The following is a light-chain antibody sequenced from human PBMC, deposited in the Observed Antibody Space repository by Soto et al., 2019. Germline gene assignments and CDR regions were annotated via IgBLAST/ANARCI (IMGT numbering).Light chain of an antibody. V-gene: IGKV3-20*01. CDR3: QQYGGSPWT. J-gene: IGKJ1*01. Sequence: EIVLTQSPATLSLPPGERVXXSCGASQSGSNYVAWYQQKRGQAPRXXIYGASRRATGIADRFSGSGSGTDFTLTSSRLDPEDFAVYYCQQYGGSPWTFGQGTKVDIK. CDR2: GAS. CDR1: QSGSNY.